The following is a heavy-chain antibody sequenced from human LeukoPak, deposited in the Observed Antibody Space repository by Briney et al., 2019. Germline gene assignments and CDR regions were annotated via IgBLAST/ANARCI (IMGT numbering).Heavy chain of an antibody. CDR3: AKGQITIFGP. J-gene: IGHJ3*01. D-gene: IGHD3-3*01. Sequence: GGSLRLSCAASGFTFSTYAMTWVRQAPGKGLEWVSAIGGSGDTTYYADSLKGRFTISRDNSKNTLSLQMDSLRAEDTAVYYCAKGQITIFGPWGQGTMVTVSS. CDR2: IGGSGDTT. V-gene: IGHV3-23*01. CDR1: GFTFSTYA.